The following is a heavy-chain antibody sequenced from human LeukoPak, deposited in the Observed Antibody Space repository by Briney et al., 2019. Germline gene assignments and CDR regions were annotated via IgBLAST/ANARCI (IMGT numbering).Heavy chain of an antibody. Sequence: GGSLRLSCAASGFSFSSYEMNWVRQAPGKGLEWISYISDSGNTINYAASVRGRFTISRDNSKNTLYMQMNSLRAEDTAVYYCAKDRKSDYSFDYWGQGTLVTVSS. D-gene: IGHD2-15*01. CDR2: ISDSGNTI. V-gene: IGHV3-48*03. CDR1: GFSFSSYE. CDR3: AKDRKSDYSFDY. J-gene: IGHJ4*02.